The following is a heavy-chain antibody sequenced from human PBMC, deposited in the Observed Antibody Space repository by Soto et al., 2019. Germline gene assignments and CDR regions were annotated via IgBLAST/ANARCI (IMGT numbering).Heavy chain of an antibody. J-gene: IGHJ4*02. V-gene: IGHV3-23*01. CDR2: ISGSGGGT. CDR1: GFTFSNYA. CDR3: AKDRSNYYESGGYYPFDY. Sequence: EVQILESGGGLVQPGGSLRLSCAASGFTFSNYAMSWVRQAPGKGLGWAPRISGSGGGTYYADSVKGRFTIFRDNSKKTLYLQMNSLRIEDTAVYYCAKDRSNYYESGGYYPFDYWGQGTLVTVSS. D-gene: IGHD3-22*01.